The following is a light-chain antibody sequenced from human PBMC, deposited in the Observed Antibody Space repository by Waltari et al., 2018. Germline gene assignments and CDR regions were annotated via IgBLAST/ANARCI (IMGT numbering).Light chain of an antibody. Sequence: DIVMTQSPDSLAVSLGERATINCKSIQSVLYSPNNKNYLAWFQQKPGPPPKLLIYWASTRESGVPDRFSGSGSVTDFTLTISSLQAEDVAIYYCQQYATTPRTFGQGTKLEIK. CDR1: QSVLYSPNNKNY. CDR2: WAS. CDR3: QQYATTPRT. V-gene: IGKV4-1*01. J-gene: IGKJ2*02.